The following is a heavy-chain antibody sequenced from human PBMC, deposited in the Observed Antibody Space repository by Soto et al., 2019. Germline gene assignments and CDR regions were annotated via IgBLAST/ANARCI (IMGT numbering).Heavy chain of an antibody. D-gene: IGHD1-1*01. CDR2: IYYSGST. CDR1: GGSVSSGSYY. V-gene: IGHV4-61*01. J-gene: IGHJ4*02. CDR3: ARKGANWNPKGYYFDY. Sequence: KPSETLSLPCTVSGGSVSSGSYYWSWIRQPPGKGLEWIGYIYYSGSTNYNPSLKSRVTIPVDTSKNQFSLTLSTMTAADTAVDFCARKGANWNPKGYYFDYWGKGTRATVSS.